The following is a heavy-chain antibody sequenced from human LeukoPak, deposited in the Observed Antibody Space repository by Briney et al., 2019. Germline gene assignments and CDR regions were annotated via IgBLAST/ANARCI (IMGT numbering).Heavy chain of an antibody. Sequence: GGSLRLSCAASGFTFSSYAMSWVRQAPGKGLEWVSAISGSGGSTYYADSVKGRFTISRDNSKNTLYLQMNSLRAEDTAVYYCAKGPITIFEVVITDAFDIWGQGTMVTVSS. J-gene: IGHJ3*02. CDR3: AKGPITIFEVVITDAFDI. V-gene: IGHV3-23*01. D-gene: IGHD3-3*01. CDR2: ISGSGGST. CDR1: GFTFSSYA.